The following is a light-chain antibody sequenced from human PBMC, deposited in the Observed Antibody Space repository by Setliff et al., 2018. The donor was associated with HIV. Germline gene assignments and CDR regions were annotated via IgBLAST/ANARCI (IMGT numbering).Light chain of an antibody. CDR2: EVT. Sequence: QSVLAQPPSASGSPGQSVTISCTGTSSDVGTYDYVSWYQPHPGKAPKLMMSEVTKRPSGVPDRFSGSKSGNTASLTVSGLQVEDEADYYCSSYAGSNNWVFGGGTKVTVL. CDR1: SSDVGTYDY. V-gene: IGLV2-8*01. J-gene: IGLJ3*02. CDR3: SSYAGSNNWV.